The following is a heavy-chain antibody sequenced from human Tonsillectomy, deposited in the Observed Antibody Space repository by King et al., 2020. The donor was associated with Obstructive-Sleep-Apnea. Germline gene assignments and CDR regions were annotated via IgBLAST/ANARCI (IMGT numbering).Heavy chain of an antibody. Sequence: VQLVQSGAEVKKPGASVKVSCKASGYTFTSYYMHWVRQAPGQGLEWMGIINPSGGSTSYAQKFQGRVTMTRDTSTSTVYMELSSLRSEDTAVYYCATSITMVRGVPPQPDYWGQGTLVTVSS. J-gene: IGHJ4*02. CDR2: INPSGGST. CDR3: ATSITMVRGVPPQPDY. D-gene: IGHD3-10*01. CDR1: GYTFTSYY. V-gene: IGHV1-46*01.